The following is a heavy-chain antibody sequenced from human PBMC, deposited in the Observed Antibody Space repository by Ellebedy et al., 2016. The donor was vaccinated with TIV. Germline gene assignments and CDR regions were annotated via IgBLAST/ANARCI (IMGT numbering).Heavy chain of an antibody. Sequence: ASVKVSCXASGYTFTGYYMHWVRQAPGQGLEWMGWINPNSGGTNYAQKFQGRVTMTRDTSISTAYMELSRLRSEDTAVYYCAADSSAVAGVFDYWGQGTLVTVSS. CDR2: INPNSGGT. D-gene: IGHD6-19*01. V-gene: IGHV1-2*02. CDR1: GYTFTGYY. CDR3: AADSSAVAGVFDY. J-gene: IGHJ4*02.